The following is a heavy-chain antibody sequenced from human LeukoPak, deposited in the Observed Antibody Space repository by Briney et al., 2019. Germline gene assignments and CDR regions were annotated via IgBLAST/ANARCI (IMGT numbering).Heavy chain of an antibody. CDR3: ARATLPITQGSYYYYGMDV. CDR2: IIPILGIA. J-gene: IGHJ6*02. Sequence: VASVKVSCKASGGTFSSYAISWVRQALGQGLEWMGRIIPILGIANYAQKFQGRVTITADKSTSTAYMELSSLRSEDTAVYYCARATLPITQGSYYYYGMDVWGQGTTVTVSS. V-gene: IGHV1-69*04. CDR1: GGTFSSYA.